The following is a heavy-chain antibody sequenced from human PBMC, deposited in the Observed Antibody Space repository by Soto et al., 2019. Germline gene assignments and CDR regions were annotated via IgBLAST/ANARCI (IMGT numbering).Heavy chain of an antibody. CDR2: ITDDGSST. CDR1: GFTFNNYY. J-gene: IGHJ4*02. CDR3: ARDKSGPADY. V-gene: IGHV3-74*01. D-gene: IGHD5-12*01. Sequence: EVQLVESGGGLVQPGGSLILSCAASGFTFNNYYMHWVRQAPGKGLVWVSRITDDGSSTHYADSVKGRFTISRDNAKNPLYLQMNSLRAEDTAVYYCARDKSGPADYWGQGTLVTVSS.